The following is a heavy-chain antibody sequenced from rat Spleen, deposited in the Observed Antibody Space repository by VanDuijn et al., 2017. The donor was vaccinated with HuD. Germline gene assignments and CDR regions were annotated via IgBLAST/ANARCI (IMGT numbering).Heavy chain of an antibody. CDR1: GFTFSDYG. Sequence: EVQLVESGGGLVQPGRSLKLSCAASGFTFSDYGVAWVRQAPTTGLEWVATISYGDSSGHSGTYYRDSVRGRFTISSDNARITLYLQRDRLRSEDTANYYCTRHDYPGVTTNWLAYWGQGTLVTVSS. D-gene: IGHD1-4*01. V-gene: IGHV5-29*01. J-gene: IGHJ3*01. CDR3: TRHDYPGVTTNWLAY. CDR2: ISYGDSSGHSGT.